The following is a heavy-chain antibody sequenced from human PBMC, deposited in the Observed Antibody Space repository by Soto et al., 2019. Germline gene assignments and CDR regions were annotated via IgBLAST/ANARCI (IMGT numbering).Heavy chain of an antibody. D-gene: IGHD6-13*01. CDR3: ARDYYSSNWENDYYYYARDG. CDR2: ISSSSSYI. CDR1: GFTFSSYS. V-gene: IGHV3-21*01. J-gene: IGHJ6*02. Sequence: GGSLRLSCAASGFTFSSYSMNWVRQAPGKGLEWVSSISSSSSYIYYADSVKGRFTISRDNAKNSLYLQMNSLRAEDTAVYYCARDYYSSNWENDYYYYARDGWGQGTTVTVSS.